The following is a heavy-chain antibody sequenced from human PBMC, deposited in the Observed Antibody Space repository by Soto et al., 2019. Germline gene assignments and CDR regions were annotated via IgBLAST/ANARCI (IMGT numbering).Heavy chain of an antibody. CDR3: ARHSFGMAEQLVPPAFDI. J-gene: IGHJ3*02. V-gene: IGHV5-51*01. CDR1: GYSFTSYW. CDR2: IYPGDSDT. Sequence: PGESLKISCKGSGYSFTSYWIGWVRQMPGKGLEWMGIIYPGDSDTRYSPSFQGQVTISADKSISTAYLQWSSLKASDTAMYYCARHSFGMAEQLVPPAFDIWGQGTMVTVSS. D-gene: IGHD6-6*01.